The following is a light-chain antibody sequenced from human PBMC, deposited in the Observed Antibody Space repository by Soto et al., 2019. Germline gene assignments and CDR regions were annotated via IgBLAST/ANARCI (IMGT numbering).Light chain of an antibody. J-gene: IGKJ3*01. CDR2: DAS. Sequence: AIQLTQSPSSLSASVGDRVTITCRASQGISSALAWYQQKPGKAPKLLIYDASSLESGVPSRFSGSGSGTDVPLTISSLQPEDFANYYCQQFNSYSFTFGPGTKVDIK. V-gene: IGKV1-13*02. CDR1: QGISSA. CDR3: QQFNSYSFT.